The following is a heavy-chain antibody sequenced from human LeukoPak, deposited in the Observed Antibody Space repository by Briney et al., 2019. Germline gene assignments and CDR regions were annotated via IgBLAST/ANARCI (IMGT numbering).Heavy chain of an antibody. CDR3: ARLEFYGSVYFDS. Sequence: SETLSLTCTVSGGSISSYYWSWIRQPPGKGLEWIGYSYYSGSTNYNPSLKSRVTISIDTSKNQFSLKLSSVTAADTAVYYCARLEFYGSVYFDSWGQGTLVTVSS. V-gene: IGHV4-59*08. CDR2: SYYSGST. CDR1: GGSISSYY. J-gene: IGHJ4*02. D-gene: IGHD3-10*01.